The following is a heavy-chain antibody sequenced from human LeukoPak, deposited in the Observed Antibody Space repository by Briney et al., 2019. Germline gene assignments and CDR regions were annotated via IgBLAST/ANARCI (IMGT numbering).Heavy chain of an antibody. V-gene: IGHV7-4-1*02. D-gene: IGHD1-26*01. CDR2: INTNTGNP. Sequence: ASVTVSCKASGYTFTSYAMNWVRQAPGQGLEWMGWINTNTGNPTYAQGFTGRFVFSLDTSVSTAYLQISSLKAEDTAVYYCASTSGSYSMGAFDIWGQGTMVTVSS. CDR3: ASTSGSYSMGAFDI. CDR1: GYTFTSYA. J-gene: IGHJ3*02.